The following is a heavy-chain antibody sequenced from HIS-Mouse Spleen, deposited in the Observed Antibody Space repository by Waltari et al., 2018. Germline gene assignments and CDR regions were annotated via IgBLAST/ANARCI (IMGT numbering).Heavy chain of an antibody. CDR2: INHSGST. Sequence: QVQLQQWGAGLLKPSETLSRTCAVYGGSFSGYYWSWIRQPPGKGLEWIGEINHSGSTNYNPSLKSRVTISVDTSKNQFSLKLSSVTAADTAVYYCARGRGSSDAFDIWGQGTMVTVSS. D-gene: IGHD6-6*01. J-gene: IGHJ3*02. V-gene: IGHV4-34*01. CDR1: GGSFSGYY. CDR3: ARGRGSSDAFDI.